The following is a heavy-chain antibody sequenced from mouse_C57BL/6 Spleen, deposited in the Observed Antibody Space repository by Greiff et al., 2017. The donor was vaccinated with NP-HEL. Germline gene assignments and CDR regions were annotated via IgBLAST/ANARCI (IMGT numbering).Heavy chain of an antibody. Sequence: EVKLEESGGGLVKPGGSLKLSCAASGFTFSSYAMSWVRQTPEKRLEWVATISDGGSYTYYPDNVKGRFTISRDNAKNNLYLQMSHLKSEDTAMYYCARDRGSWYFDVWGTGTTVTVSS. D-gene: IGHD3-3*01. CDR1: GFTFSSYA. CDR2: ISDGGSYT. J-gene: IGHJ1*03. V-gene: IGHV5-4*01. CDR3: ARDRGSWYFDV.